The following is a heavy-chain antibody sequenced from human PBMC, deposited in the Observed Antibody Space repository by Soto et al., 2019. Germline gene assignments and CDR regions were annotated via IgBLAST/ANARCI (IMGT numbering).Heavy chain of an antibody. CDR2: FDPEDGET. CDR1: GYTLTELS. V-gene: IGHV1-24*01. J-gene: IGHJ6*02. Sequence: ASVKVSCKVSGYTLTELSMHWVRQAPGNGLEWMGGFDPEDGETIYAQKFQGRVTMTEDTSTDTASMDLSSLRSEDTAVYYCATVQAHYDILTGWYYYYGMDVWGQGTTVTVSS. CDR3: ATVQAHYDILTGWYYYYGMDV. D-gene: IGHD3-9*01.